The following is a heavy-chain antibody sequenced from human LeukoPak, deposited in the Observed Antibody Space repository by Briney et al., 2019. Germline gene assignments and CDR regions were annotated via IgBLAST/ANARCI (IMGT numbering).Heavy chain of an antibody. D-gene: IGHD2-15*01. Sequence: PGGSLRLSCAASGFTFRNFGMTWVRQAPGKGLEWVSYISSSGSTIYYADSVKGRFTISRDNAKNSLYLQMDSLRAEGTAVYYCARDPLVVVAAYYGMDVWGQGTTVTVSS. J-gene: IGHJ6*02. V-gene: IGHV3-48*04. CDR3: ARDPLVVVAAYYGMDV. CDR2: ISSSGSTI. CDR1: GFTFRNFG.